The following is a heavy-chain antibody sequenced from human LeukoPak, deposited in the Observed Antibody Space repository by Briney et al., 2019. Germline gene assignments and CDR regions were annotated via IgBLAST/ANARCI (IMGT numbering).Heavy chain of an antibody. D-gene: IGHD3-10*01. CDR2: VSDDGNSR. CDR3: ARDKYGSGSYYNDY. J-gene: IGHJ4*02. CDR1: GFSFSSCA. V-gene: IGHV3-23*01. Sequence: GGSLRLSCAASGFSFSSCAMSWVRQAPGKGPQWVSGVSDDGNSRYYADSLKGRFTISRDNAKNSLYLQMNSLRAEDMAVYYCARDKYGSGSYYNDYWGQGTLVTVSS.